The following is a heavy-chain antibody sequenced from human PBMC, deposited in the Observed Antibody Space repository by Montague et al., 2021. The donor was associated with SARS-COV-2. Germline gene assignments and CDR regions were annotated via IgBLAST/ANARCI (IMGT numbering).Heavy chain of an antibody. J-gene: IGHJ3*01. V-gene: IGHV3-30*04. Sequence: SLRLSCAASGFIFSNFAFHWVRQAPGKGLEWLAIITYDGIDKFYADSVEGRFTISRDNSKNILYLRMNSLTPEDTAVYYCARDRVPPDYGDVFDLWGQGTLVTVSS. CDR3: ARDRVPPDYGDVFDL. CDR1: GFIFSNFA. D-gene: IGHD4/OR15-4a*01. CDR2: ITYDGIDK.